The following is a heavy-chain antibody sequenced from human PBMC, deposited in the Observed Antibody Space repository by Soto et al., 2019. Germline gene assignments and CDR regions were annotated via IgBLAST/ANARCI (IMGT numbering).Heavy chain of an antibody. CDR1: GFTFSSYS. J-gene: IGHJ4*02. V-gene: IGHV3-48*01. Sequence: GGFLRLSCAASGFTFSSYSMNWVRQAPGKGLEWVSYISSSSSTIYYADSVKGRFTISRDNAKNSLYLQMNSLRAEDTAVYYCAREILGVTIFGVVPYYFDYWGQGTLVTVSS. CDR2: ISSSSSTI. D-gene: IGHD3-3*01. CDR3: AREILGVTIFGVVPYYFDY.